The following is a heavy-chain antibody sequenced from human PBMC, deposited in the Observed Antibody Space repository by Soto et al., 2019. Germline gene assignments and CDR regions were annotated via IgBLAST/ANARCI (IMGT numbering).Heavy chain of an antibody. J-gene: IGHJ4*02. V-gene: IGHV6-1*01. Sequence: QTLLLTSASSGDGVSPFISACNSIMESPSIGLEWLGRTYHTSQCYHDYSISLRGRITISPDTSKNQCSLQLSSVTPDDTGVYYCGRGRVEPDMLTGTRDVWGQGTPVTVSS. D-gene: IGHD3-16*01. CDR1: GDGVSPFISA. CDR2: TYHTSQCYH. CDR3: GRGRVEPDMLTGTRDV.